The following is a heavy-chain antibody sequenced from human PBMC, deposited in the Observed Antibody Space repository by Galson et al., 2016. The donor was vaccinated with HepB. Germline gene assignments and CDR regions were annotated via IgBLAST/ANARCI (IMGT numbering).Heavy chain of an antibody. CDR2: IYSGGST. D-gene: IGHD6-19*01. CDR1: GFTVSSNY. CDR3: ARLSWQWLVPIFDY. Sequence: SLRLSCAASGFTVSSNYMSWVRQAPGKGLEWVPVIYSGGSTYYADPVKGRFAISRDNSKNTLYLQMNSLRAEDTAVYYCARLSWQWLVPIFDYWGQGTLVTVSS. V-gene: IGHV3-53*01. J-gene: IGHJ4*02.